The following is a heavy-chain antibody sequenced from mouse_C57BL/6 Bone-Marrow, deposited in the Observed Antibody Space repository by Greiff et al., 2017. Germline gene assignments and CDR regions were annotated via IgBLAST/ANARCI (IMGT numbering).Heavy chain of an antibody. Sequence: QVQLKQSGPELVKPGASVKISCKASGYAFSSSWMNWVKQRPGKGLEWIGRIYPGDGDTNYNGKFKGKATLTAAKSSSTAYMQLSSLTSEDSAVYFCARSGLRSYFDYWGQGTTLTVSS. CDR1: GYAFSSSW. D-gene: IGHD1-1*01. V-gene: IGHV1-82*01. J-gene: IGHJ2*01. CDR2: IYPGDGDT. CDR3: ARSGLRSYFDY.